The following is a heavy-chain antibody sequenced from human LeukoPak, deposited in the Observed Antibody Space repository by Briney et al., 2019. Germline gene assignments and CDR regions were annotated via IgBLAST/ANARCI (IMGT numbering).Heavy chain of an antibody. V-gene: IGHV4-34*01. CDR2: INHSGST. J-gene: IGHJ6*02. CDR1: GGSFSGYY. CDR3: ARLSCSGGSCYPYYYYYGMDV. Sequence: SETLSLTCAVYGGSFSGYYWSWIRQPPGKGLEWIGEINHSGSTNYNPSLKSRVTISVDTSKNQFSLKLRSVTAADTAVYYCARLSCSGGSCYPYYYYYGMDVWGQGTTVTVSS. D-gene: IGHD2-15*01.